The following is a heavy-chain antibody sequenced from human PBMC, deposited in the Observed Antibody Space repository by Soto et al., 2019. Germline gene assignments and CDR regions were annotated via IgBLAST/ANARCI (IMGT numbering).Heavy chain of an antibody. Sequence: SETLSLTCAVYGGSFSGYYWSWIRQPPGKGLEWIGEINHSGSTNYNPSLKSRVTISVATSKNQFSLKLSSVTAADTAVYYCARVKIRYCSGGSCYSGPYTNWFDPWGQGTLVTVSS. J-gene: IGHJ5*02. CDR3: ARVKIRYCSGGSCYSGPYTNWFDP. D-gene: IGHD2-15*01. CDR1: GGSFSGYY. V-gene: IGHV4-34*01. CDR2: INHSGST.